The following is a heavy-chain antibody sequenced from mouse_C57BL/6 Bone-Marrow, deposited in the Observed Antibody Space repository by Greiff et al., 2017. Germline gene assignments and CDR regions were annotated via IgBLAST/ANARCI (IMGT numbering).Heavy chain of an antibody. D-gene: IGHD2-3*01. CDR1: GYTFTSYN. J-gene: IGHJ3*01. V-gene: IGHV1-12*01. CDR3: ARGGYGGYPWFAY. Sequence: LQESGAELVRPGASVKMSCKASGYTFTSYNLPWVKQPPGPGLEWIGAIYPGNGDTYYNQKFKGKATLTVDKSSSTAYMQLSSLTSEDSAVYCCARGGYGGYPWFAYWDQGTLVTVSA. CDR2: IYPGNGDT.